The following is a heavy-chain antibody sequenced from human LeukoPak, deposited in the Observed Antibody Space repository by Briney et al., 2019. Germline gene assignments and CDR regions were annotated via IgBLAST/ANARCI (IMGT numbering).Heavy chain of an antibody. D-gene: IGHD2-2*01. J-gene: IGHJ6*02. CDR3: ARPPRASAATGRYCSSTSCYANYYYYGMDV. V-gene: IGHV4-34*01. CDR2: INHSGST. CDR1: GGSFSGYY. Sequence: SETLSLTCAVYGGSFSGYYWSWIRQPPGKGLEWIGEINHSGSTNYNPSLKSRVTISVDTSNTQSSLKLSSVTAADTPLYYCARPPRASAATGRYCSSTSCYANYYYYGMDVWGQGTTVTVSS.